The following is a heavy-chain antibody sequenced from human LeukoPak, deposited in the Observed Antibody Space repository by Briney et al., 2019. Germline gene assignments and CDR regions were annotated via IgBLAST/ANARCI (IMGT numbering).Heavy chain of an antibody. Sequence: ASVKVSCKASGYTFSDSYMHWVRQAPGQGLEWMGRINPNSGGTNYAQKFQGRVTMTRDTSISTAYMELSRLRSDDTAVYYCARGTQGGLLDYWAQGTLVTVSS. CDR1: GYTFSDSY. V-gene: IGHV1-2*06. CDR3: ARGTQGGLLDY. J-gene: IGHJ4*02. D-gene: IGHD1-26*01. CDR2: INPNSGGT.